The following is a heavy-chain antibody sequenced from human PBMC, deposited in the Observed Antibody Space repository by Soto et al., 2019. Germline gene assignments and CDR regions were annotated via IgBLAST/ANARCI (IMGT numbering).Heavy chain of an antibody. D-gene: IGHD3-22*01. CDR3: ARDSSGRQYYGMDV. V-gene: IGHV3-48*02. CDR1: GSIFSDYS. J-gene: IGHJ6*02. CDR2: ITTTSSTM. Sequence: PGGSLRLSCTPSGSIFSDYSMNWVRQAPGKGLEWISYITTTSSTMYYADSVKGRFTISRDNAKNSLYLQMNSLRDEDTAVYYCARDSSGRQYYGMDVWGQGTTVTVSS.